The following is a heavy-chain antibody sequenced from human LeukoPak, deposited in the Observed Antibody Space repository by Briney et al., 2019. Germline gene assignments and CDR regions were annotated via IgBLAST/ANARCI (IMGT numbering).Heavy chain of an antibody. J-gene: IGHJ6*03. CDR3: AAQCNDDFCYKRDYMDV. D-gene: IGHD2-2*02. CDR1: KNMFTGYF. CDR2: INPNSGGT. Sequence: ASVKVSCKTSKNMFTGYFMHWVRQAPGQGLEWIGWINPNSGGTLFARRFQGRVTMNRDTPIGATYMELSRLTSDDTALYYCAAQCNDDFCYKRDYMDVWGKGTMVIVSS. V-gene: IGHV1-2*02.